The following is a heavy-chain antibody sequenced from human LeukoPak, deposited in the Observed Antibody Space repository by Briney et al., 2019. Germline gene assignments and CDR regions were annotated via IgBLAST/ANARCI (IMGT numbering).Heavy chain of an antibody. V-gene: IGHV3-21*04. J-gene: IGHJ4*02. CDR1: GFTFSNYN. Sequence: GRSLRLSCAASGFTFSNYNMNWVRQAPGKGLEWVSFISGSSEYIYYADSVKGRFTISRDNSKNTLYLQMNSLRAEDTAVYYCAKDPRRRARLITFGGGRPYYFDYWGQGTLVTVSS. D-gene: IGHD3-16*01. CDR3: AKDPRRRARLITFGGGRPYYFDY. CDR2: ISGSSEYI.